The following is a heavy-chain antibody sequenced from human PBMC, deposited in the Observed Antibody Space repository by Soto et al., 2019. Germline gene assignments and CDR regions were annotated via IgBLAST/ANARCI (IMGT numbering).Heavy chain of an antibody. V-gene: IGHV2-5*02. CDR1: GFSLDTNEVG. CDR3: TYFRRGWYMR. D-gene: IGHD6-19*01. Sequence: QITLKESGPALGKHTQTLTLTCTFSGFSLDTNEVGVGWIRQPPGKALEWLSLIYWDGDKRYSSSLKSMLTITKDTSKNQVVLTMTNMDPLDTTTYYRTYFRRGWYMRRGQGTVFTVSS. CDR2: IYWDGDK. J-gene: IGHJ1*01.